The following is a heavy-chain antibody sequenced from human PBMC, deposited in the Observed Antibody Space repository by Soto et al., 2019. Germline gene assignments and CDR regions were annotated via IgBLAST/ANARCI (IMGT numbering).Heavy chain of an antibody. CDR2: INHSGST. Sequence: SETLSLTCAVYGGSFSGYYWSWIRQPPGKGLEWIGEINHSGSTNYNPSLKSRVTISVDTSKNQFSLKLSSVTAADTAVYYCARGVGATSAFDIWGQGTMVT. D-gene: IGHD1-26*01. V-gene: IGHV4-34*01. J-gene: IGHJ3*02. CDR3: ARGVGATSAFDI. CDR1: GGSFSGYY.